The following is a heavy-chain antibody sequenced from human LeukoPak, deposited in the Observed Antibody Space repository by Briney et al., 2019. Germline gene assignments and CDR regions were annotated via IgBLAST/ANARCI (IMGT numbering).Heavy chain of an antibody. Sequence: GGSLRLSCAASGLRFSDYYVSWIRQAPGKGLQWVSYISSGGDIMHYADSVKGRFTSSRDNAKNSGYLEMNSLRAEDTAVYYCARDFVNHYYMDVWGKGTTVTVSS. V-gene: IGHV3-11*04. CDR3: ARDFVNHYYMDV. J-gene: IGHJ6*03. CDR2: ISSGGDIM. CDR1: GLRFSDYY.